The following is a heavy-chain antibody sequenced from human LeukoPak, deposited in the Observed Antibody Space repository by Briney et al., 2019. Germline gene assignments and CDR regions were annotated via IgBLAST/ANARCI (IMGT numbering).Heavy chain of an antibody. V-gene: IGHV3-13*01. CDR2: IDNGGDT. Sequence: GGSLRLSCAASGFTFSSYDMHWVRQVTGKGLEWVSAIDNGGDTYYPGSVKGRFTISRENAKKSLYLQMNSLRAGDTAVYYCARGRWYYDSSGYYQNYYYYMDVWGKGTTVTVSS. CDR3: ARGRWYYDSSGYYQNYYYYMDV. D-gene: IGHD3-22*01. CDR1: GFTFSSYD. J-gene: IGHJ6*03.